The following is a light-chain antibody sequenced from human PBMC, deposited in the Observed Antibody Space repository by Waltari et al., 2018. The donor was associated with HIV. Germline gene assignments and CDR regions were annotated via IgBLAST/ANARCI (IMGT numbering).Light chain of an antibody. J-gene: IGLJ2*01. CDR1: RSNIGKNF. V-gene: IGLV1-51*01. Sequence: QSVLTQPPSVSAAPGQKVTISCSGSRSNIGKNFLSWFKQLPGTAPKLLIYDNNKRPSGIPDRFSGSKSGTSATLGITGLQTGDEADYYCGTWDSSLSGVVFGGGTKLTAL. CDR3: GTWDSSLSGVV. CDR2: DNN.